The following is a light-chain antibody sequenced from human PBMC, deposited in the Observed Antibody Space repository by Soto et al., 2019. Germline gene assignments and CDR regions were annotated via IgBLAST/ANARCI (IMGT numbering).Light chain of an antibody. CDR2: EVS. CDR3: SSYTSSSTLPYV. J-gene: IGLJ1*01. Sequence: QSVLTQPASVSGSPGQSITISCTGTSSDVGGYNYVSWYQQHPGKAPKLMNYEVSNRPSGVSNRFSGSKSGNTASLTISGLQAEDEADYYCSSYTSSSTLPYVFGTGTKLTVL. CDR1: SSDVGGYNY. V-gene: IGLV2-14*01.